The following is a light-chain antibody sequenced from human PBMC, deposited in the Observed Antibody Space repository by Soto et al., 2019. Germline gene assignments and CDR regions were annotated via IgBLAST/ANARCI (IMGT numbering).Light chain of an antibody. J-gene: IGKJ1*01. CDR1: QSVSSN. V-gene: IGKV3-15*01. CDR2: GAS. Sequence: EIVMTQSPATLSVSPGERATLSCRASQSVSSNLAWYQQKPGQAPRLLIYGASTRATGIPARFSGSGSGTEFTLTISSLQSEESAVYYCQQYNNLWTFGQGTKVEIK. CDR3: QQYNNLWT.